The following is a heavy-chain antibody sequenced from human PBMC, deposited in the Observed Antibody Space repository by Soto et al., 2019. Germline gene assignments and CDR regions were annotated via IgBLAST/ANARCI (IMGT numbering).Heavy chain of an antibody. V-gene: IGHV1-24*01. CDR2: FDPEDGET. CDR1: GYTLTELS. CDR3: ATKQADSSSWIY. D-gene: IGHD6-13*01. J-gene: IGHJ4*02. Sequence: ASVKVSCKVSGYTLTELSMHSLRQAPGKGLEGMGGFDPEDGETIYAQKFQGRVTMTEDTSTYPAYMELSSLRSEDTAVYYCATKQADSSSWIYWGQRTLFTVSS.